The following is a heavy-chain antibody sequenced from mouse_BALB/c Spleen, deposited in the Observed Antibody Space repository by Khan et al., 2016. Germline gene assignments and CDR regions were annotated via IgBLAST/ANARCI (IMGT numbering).Heavy chain of an antibody. V-gene: IGHV3-2*02. CDR2: ISYSGST. CDR3: AEELVWFAY. J-gene: IGHJ3*01. D-gene: IGHD4-1*01. CDR1: GYSITSDYA. Sequence: EVQLQESGPGLVKPSQSLSLTCTVTGYSITSDYAWNWIRQFPGNKLEWMGYISYSGSTSYNQSLKSRISITRDTSKNQIFLRLNSVTTEDTSTCYCAEELVWFAYWGQGTLVTVSA.